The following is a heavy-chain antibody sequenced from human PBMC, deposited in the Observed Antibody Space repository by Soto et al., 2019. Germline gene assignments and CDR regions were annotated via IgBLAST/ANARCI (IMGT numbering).Heavy chain of an antibody. CDR1: GDSLSSADYC. V-gene: IGHV4-30-4*01. D-gene: IGHD5-12*01. J-gene: IGHJ4*02. CDR3: AREESGHFDY. Sequence: QVQLQESGPGLVKPSQTLSLTCTVSGDSLSSADYCWSWIRQAPGKGLEWIGYICYSGSTYHNPSLKSRTSMSVATSKKQFSLKLTSVTAADTAVYYCAREESGHFDYWGQGRLVTVSS. CDR2: ICYSGST.